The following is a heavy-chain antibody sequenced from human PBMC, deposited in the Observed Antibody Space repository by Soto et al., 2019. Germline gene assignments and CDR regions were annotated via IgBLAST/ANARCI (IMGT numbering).Heavy chain of an antibody. V-gene: IGHV1-58*01. Sequence: SAKVSCKASGFTFTSSAVQWVLQARGQRLEWIGWIVVGSGNTNYAQKFQERVTITRDMSTSTAYMELSSLRSEDTAVYYCAAGGASDDAFDIWGQGTMVTVSS. CDR2: IVVGSGNT. J-gene: IGHJ3*02. CDR3: AAGGASDDAFDI. CDR1: GFTFTSSA.